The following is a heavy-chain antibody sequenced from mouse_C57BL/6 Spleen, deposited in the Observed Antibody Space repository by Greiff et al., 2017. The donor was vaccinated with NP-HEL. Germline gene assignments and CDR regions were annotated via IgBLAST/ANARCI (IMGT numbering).Heavy chain of an antibody. CDR2: IYPSDSET. CDR1: GYTFTSYW. D-gene: IGHD2-5*01. CDR3: ARSRSNYASFAY. Sequence: QVQLQQPGAELVRPGSSVKLSCKASGYTFTSYWMDWVKQRPGQGLEWIGNIYPSDSETHYNQKFKDKATLTVDKSSSTAYMQLSSLTSEDSAVHYCARSRSNYASFAYWGQGTLVTVSA. J-gene: IGHJ3*01. V-gene: IGHV1-61*01.